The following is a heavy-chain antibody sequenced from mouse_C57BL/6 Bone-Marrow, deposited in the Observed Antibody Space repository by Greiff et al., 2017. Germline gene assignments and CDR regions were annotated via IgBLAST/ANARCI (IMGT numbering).Heavy chain of an antibody. D-gene: IGHD4-1*01. J-gene: IGHJ2*01. Sequence: VKVVESGAELARPGASVKLSCKASGYTFTSYGISWVKQRTGQGLEWIGEIYPRSGNTYYNEKFKGKATLTADKSSSTAYMELRSLTSEDSAVYFCARRLGGDYFDYWGQGTTLTVSS. CDR2: IYPRSGNT. V-gene: IGHV1-81*01. CDR3: ARRLGGDYFDY. CDR1: GYTFTSYG.